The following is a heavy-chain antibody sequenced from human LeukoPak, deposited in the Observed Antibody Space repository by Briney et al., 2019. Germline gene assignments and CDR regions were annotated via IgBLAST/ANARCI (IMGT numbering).Heavy chain of an antibody. V-gene: IGHV3-15*01. CDR2: IKSETYGGTT. J-gene: IGHJ4*02. D-gene: IGHD3-22*01. CDR3: TTDYYDSVGYSSYY. Sequence: PGGSLRLSCAASGFTFSQAWMSWVRQAPGRGLEWVGRIKSETYGGTTDYAARVSGRFTISRDDSKNTLYLQMNGLKAEDTAVYYCTTDYYDSVGYSSYYWGQGTLVTVSS. CDR1: GFTFSQAW.